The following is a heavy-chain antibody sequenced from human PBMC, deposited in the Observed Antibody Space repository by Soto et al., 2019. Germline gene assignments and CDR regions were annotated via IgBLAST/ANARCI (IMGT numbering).Heavy chain of an antibody. D-gene: IGHD2-15*01. J-gene: IGHJ6*02. V-gene: IGHV1-2*04. CDR3: ARDPCSGDSCYYYYYGMAV. CDR2: ITAGNGNT. Sequence: GQRLEWMGWITAGNGNTNYAQKFQGWVTMTRDTSISTAYMELSRLRSDDTAVYYCARDPCSGDSCYYYYYGMAVRGHGTTVTVSS.